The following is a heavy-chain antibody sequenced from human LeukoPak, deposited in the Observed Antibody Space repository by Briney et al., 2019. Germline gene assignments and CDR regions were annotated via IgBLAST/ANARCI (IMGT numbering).Heavy chain of an antibody. CDR2: IYYSGST. V-gene: IGHV4-59*11. CDR1: GGSISGHY. J-gene: IGHJ6*03. CDR3: ARLHADTTLTPYYYYIYV. D-gene: IGHD1-1*01. Sequence: PSETLFITCTASGGSISGHYWSWIRQPPGKGLDWIGNIYYSGSTNYNPSLRSRVAISVDTSKNQFSLELSSVTAADTAVYYCARLHADTTLTPYYYYIYVWGKGTTVTVSS.